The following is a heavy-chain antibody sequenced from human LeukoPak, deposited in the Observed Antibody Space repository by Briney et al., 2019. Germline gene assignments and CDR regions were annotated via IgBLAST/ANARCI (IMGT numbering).Heavy chain of an antibody. D-gene: IGHD3-22*01. V-gene: IGHV3-23*01. Sequence: GGSLRLSCAASGFTFSTYAMTWVRQAPGKGLEWVSVITSNDVTYYADSVKGRFTISRDNSKNTLYLQMNSLRAEDTAVYYCASATYYYDSSGYYDIDYWGQGTLVTVSS. J-gene: IGHJ4*02. CDR2: ITSNDVT. CDR3: ASATYYYDSSGYYDIDY. CDR1: GFTFSTYA.